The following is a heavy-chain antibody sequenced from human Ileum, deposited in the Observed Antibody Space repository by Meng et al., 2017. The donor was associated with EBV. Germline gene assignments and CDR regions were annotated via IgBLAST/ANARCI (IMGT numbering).Heavy chain of an antibody. D-gene: IGHD3-10*01. V-gene: IGHV3-74*01. CDR3: IRDFREADY. CDR2: ICHDESTM. Sequence: GELVGYGGGFVRAGGSLSLAFAASGFTFSSYCMHWVRQSPGKGPVWVSRICHDESTMNYADSVKGRFTISRDNAKNTVYLQMNSLRPEDTAVYYCIRDFREADYWGQQTWSPSPQ. J-gene: IGHJ4*01. CDR1: GFTFSSYC.